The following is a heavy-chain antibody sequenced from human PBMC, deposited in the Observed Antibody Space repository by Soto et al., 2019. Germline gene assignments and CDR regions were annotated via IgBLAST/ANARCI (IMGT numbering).Heavy chain of an antibody. D-gene: IGHD3-22*01. CDR1: GFTFSSYG. J-gene: IGHJ6*02. CDR3: ANLPSIYDSSGYYGPGGYYYYGMDV. Sequence: PGGSLRLSCAASGFTFSSYGMHWVRQAPGKGLEWVAVISYDGSNKYYADSVKGRFTISRDNSKNTLYLQMNSLRAEDTAVYYCANLPSIYDSSGYYGPGGYYYYGMDVWGQGTTVTVSS. CDR2: ISYDGSNK. V-gene: IGHV3-30*18.